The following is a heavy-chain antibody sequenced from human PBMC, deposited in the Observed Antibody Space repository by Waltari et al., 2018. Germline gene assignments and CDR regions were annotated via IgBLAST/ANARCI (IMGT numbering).Heavy chain of an antibody. D-gene: IGHD5-12*01. J-gene: IGHJ3*01. CDR3: ATYIGASIGTAAFDV. V-gene: IGHV4-39*01. CDR2: LAYSGAT. Sequence: VWIRQPPGQGLEWIGTLAYSGATYSSPSLKSRVTISGDTSRNQLSLILGSVTAADTAVYYCATYIGASIGTAAFDVWGQGTMVTVSA.